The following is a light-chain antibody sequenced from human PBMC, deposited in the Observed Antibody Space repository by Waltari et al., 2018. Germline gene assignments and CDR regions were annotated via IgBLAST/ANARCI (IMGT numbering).Light chain of an antibody. CDR3: QQYNSYSA. CDR1: QSISSW. J-gene: IGKJ1*01. V-gene: IGKV1-5*01. CDR2: DAS. Sequence: DIQMTQSPSTLSASVGYIVTITCRASQSISSWLAWYQQKPGKAPKLLIYDASSLESGVPSRFSGSGSGTEFTLTISSLQPDDFATYYCQQYNSYSAFGQGTKVEIK.